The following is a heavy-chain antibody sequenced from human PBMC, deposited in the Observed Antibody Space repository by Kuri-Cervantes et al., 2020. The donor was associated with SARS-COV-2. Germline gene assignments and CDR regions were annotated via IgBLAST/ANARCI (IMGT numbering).Heavy chain of an antibody. J-gene: IGHJ3*02. CDR2: ISYDGSNK. V-gene: IGHV3-30*14. Sequence: GGSLRLSCAASGFTFSSYAMHWVRQAPGKGLEWVALISYDGSNKYYADSVKGRFTISRDNSKKTLYLQMNSLRAEDTAMYYCARGPQLLSPEAFDIWGQGTMVTVSS. CDR3: ARGPQLLSPEAFDI. D-gene: IGHD2-2*01. CDR1: GFTFSSYA.